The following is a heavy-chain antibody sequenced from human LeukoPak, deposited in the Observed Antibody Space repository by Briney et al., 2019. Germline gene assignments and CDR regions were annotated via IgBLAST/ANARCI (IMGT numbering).Heavy chain of an antibody. J-gene: IGHJ4*02. CDR3: ARQGSHYNLILG. V-gene: IGHV4-39*01. Sequence: SETLSLTCTVSGGSISSSSYYWGWIPQPPGKGLEWIGSIYYRGSTYSNPSLKSRITISVDTSKNQFSLQLSSVTAADPAVYYCARQGSHYNLILGWGRGTLVTASS. CDR1: GGSISSSSYY. D-gene: IGHD1-26*01. CDR2: IYYRGST.